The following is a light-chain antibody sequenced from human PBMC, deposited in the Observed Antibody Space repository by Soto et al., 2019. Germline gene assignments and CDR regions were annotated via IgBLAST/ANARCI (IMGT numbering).Light chain of an antibody. V-gene: IGKV3-15*01. J-gene: IGKJ1*01. CDR3: QQYNNWPPWT. CDR1: RTVDGN. CDR2: GAS. Sequence: GERATRSCRASRTVDGNYLAWYHQKPGQAPRLLIYGASTRATGIPARFSGSGSGTKFTLIISSLQSEDFAVYYCQQYNNWPPWTFGQGTKVDI.